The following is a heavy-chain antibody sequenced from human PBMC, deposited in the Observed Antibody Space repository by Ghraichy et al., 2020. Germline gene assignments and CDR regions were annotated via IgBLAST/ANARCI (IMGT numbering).Heavy chain of an antibody. CDR1: GGSVTNSIYY. Sequence: SETLSLTCTVSGGSVTNSIYYWGWIRQHPGKGLEWIGDIYYSGDTYYSPSLKSRVSISVDTSKNQFSLALTSVTAADTALYYCSRSPTGVSGPDYWGQGTRVTVSS. V-gene: IGHV4-39*01. J-gene: IGHJ4*02. CDR2: IYYSGDT. CDR3: SRSPTGVSGPDY. D-gene: IGHD3-16*01.